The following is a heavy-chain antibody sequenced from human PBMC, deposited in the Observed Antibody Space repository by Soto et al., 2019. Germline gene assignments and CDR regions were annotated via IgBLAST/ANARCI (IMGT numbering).Heavy chain of an antibody. Sequence: PSETLSLTCTVSGGSISSGGYYWSWIRQHPGKGLEWIGYIYYSGSTYYNPSLKSRVTISVDTSKNQFSLKLSSVTAADTAVYYCARGGGVTVTTWGDYYYYYMDVWGKGTTVTVSS. V-gene: IGHV4-31*02. CDR1: GGSISSGGYY. CDR3: ARGGGVTVTTWGDYYYYYMDV. J-gene: IGHJ6*03. D-gene: IGHD4-17*01. CDR2: IYYSGST.